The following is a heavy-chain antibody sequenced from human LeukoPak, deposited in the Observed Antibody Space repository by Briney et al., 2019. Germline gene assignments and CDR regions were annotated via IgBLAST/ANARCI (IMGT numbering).Heavy chain of an antibody. J-gene: IGHJ5*02. CDR2: ISWNSGSI. D-gene: IGHD6-19*01. Sequence: PGRSLRLSCAASGFTFGDYAMHWVRQAPGKGLEWVSGISWNSGSIGYADSVKGRFTISRDNAKNSLYLQMNSLRAEDTALYYCAKDNLAVALGWFDPWGQGTLVTVSS. CDR1: GFTFGDYA. CDR3: AKDNLAVALGWFDP. V-gene: IGHV3-9*01.